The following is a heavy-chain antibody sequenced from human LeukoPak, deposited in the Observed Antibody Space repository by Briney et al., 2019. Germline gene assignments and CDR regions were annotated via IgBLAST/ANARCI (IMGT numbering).Heavy chain of an antibody. Sequence: PSETLSLTCTVSGGSISSYYWSWIRQPPGKGLEWIGYIYYSGSTNYNPSLKSRVTISVDTSKNQFSLKLSSVTAADTAVYYCARGETILNWFDPWGQVTLVTVSS. CDR3: ARGETILNWFDP. J-gene: IGHJ5*02. CDR2: IYYSGST. D-gene: IGHD1-1*01. CDR1: GGSISSYY. V-gene: IGHV4-59*01.